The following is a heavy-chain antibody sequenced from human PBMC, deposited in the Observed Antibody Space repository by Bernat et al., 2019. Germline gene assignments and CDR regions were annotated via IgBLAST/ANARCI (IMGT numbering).Heavy chain of an antibody. CDR3: AKLRLSSSSWYYFDC. CDR2: ISGSGGST. J-gene: IGHJ4*02. CDR1: GFTFSSYA. V-gene: IGHV3-23*01. Sequence: EVQLLESGGGLVQPGGSLRLSCAASGFTFSSYAMSWVRQAPGKGLEWVSAISGSGGSTYYADSVKGRFTISRDNSKNTLYLQMNSLRAEDTAVYYCAKLRLSSSSWYYFDCWGQGTLVTVCS. D-gene: IGHD6-13*01.